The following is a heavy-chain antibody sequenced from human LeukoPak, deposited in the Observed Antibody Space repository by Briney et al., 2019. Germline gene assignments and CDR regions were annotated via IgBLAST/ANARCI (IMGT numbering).Heavy chain of an antibody. V-gene: IGHV3-30*02. CDR2: IRYDGSNK. D-gene: IGHD3-22*01. CDR1: GFALSIYG. J-gene: IGHJ4*02. Sequence: HPGGSLRLSCAASGFALSIYGMHWVRQAPGEGLGWVAFIRYDGSNKYYADSVKGRFTISRDNSKNTLYLQINSLRAEDTAVYYCAKDGKMYYYDSSGYYYFDYWGQGTLVTVSS. CDR3: AKDGKMYYYDSSGYYYFDY.